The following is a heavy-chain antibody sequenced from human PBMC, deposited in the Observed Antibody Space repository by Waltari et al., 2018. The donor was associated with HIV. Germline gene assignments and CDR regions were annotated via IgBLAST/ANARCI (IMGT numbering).Heavy chain of an antibody. CDR1: GFSFNNYG. CDR3: VRTRLGGDGMDV. D-gene: IGHD6-6*01. CDR2: IWYYGSKK. V-gene: IGHV3-33*01. J-gene: IGHJ6*02. Sequence: QVQLVESGGGVVQPGRSLRLSCAASGFSFNNYGMDWVRQAPGKGLGWVAVIWYYGSKKYYADSAKCRFTISRDNSKNTLYFQINSLRVEDTAVYFCVRTRLGGDGMDVWGQGTTVTVS.